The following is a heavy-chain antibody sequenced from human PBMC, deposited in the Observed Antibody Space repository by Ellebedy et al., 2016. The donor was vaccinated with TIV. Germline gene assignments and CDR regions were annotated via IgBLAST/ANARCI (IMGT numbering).Heavy chain of an antibody. CDR1: GGTFSTYA. CDR3: ATSSRPSMIVVANAFDS. D-gene: IGHD3-22*01. V-gene: IGHV1-69*13. CDR2: IIPIFGAA. Sequence: ASVKVSCKAFGGTFSTYAINWVRQDPGQGLEWMGGIIPIFGAASYAQKFLGRITITADESTSTAYMELSSLTSLDTAIFYCATSSRPSMIVVANAFDSWGQGTLVTVSS. J-gene: IGHJ4*02.